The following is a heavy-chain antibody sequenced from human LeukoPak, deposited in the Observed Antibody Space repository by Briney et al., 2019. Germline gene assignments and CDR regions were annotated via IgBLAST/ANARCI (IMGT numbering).Heavy chain of an antibody. Sequence: SETLSLTCAVYGGPFSGYYWSWIRQPPGKGLEWIGEINHSGSTNYNPSLKSRVTISVDTSKNQFSLKLSSVTAADTAVYYCARGGYSYGYNWGQGTLVTVSS. CDR1: GGPFSGYY. CDR3: ARGGYSYGYN. CDR2: INHSGST. J-gene: IGHJ4*02. D-gene: IGHD5-18*01. V-gene: IGHV4-34*01.